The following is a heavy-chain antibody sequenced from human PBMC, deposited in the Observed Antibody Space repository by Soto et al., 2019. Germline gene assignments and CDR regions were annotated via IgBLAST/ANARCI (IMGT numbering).Heavy chain of an antibody. CDR3: ARDHSPGYSSGWPDDY. CDR1: GHTFTSYG. CDR2: ISAYNGNT. D-gene: IGHD6-19*01. V-gene: IGHV1-18*04. Sequence: ASVKVSCKASGHTFTSYGISWVRQAPGQGLEWMGWISAYNGNTNYAQKLQGRVTMTTDTSTSTAYMELRSLRSDDTAVYYCARDHSPGYSSGWPDDYWGQGTLVTVSS. J-gene: IGHJ4*02.